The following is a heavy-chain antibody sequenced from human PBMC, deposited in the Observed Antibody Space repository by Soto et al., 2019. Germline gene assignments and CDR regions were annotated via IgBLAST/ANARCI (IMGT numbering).Heavy chain of an antibody. D-gene: IGHD6-19*01. V-gene: IGHV3-30*18. J-gene: IGHJ4*02. CDR1: GFTFSSYD. Sequence: PGGSLRLSCAASGFTFSSYDISWVRQAPGKGLEWVTVIRLGGKVKYYADSVKGRFTISRDNSKNTLYLQMNSLRLDDTAVYYCAKEITPRSSNGWPFDSWGQGTLVTVSS. CDR3: AKEITPRSSNGWPFDS. CDR2: IRLGGKVK.